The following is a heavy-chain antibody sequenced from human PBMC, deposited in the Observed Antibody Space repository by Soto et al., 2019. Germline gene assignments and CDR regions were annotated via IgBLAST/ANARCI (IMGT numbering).Heavy chain of an antibody. CDR2: INGVNGNT. Sequence: ASVKVSCKASGYTFTNHAIHWVRQAPGQRLEWMGWINGVNGNTKYSQKFQGRVTITRDTSASTAYMELSSLRSEDTAVYYCARSPAPISHFDYWGQGTLVTVSS. V-gene: IGHV1-3*01. D-gene: IGHD2-21*01. CDR3: ARSPAPISHFDY. CDR1: GYTFTNHA. J-gene: IGHJ4*02.